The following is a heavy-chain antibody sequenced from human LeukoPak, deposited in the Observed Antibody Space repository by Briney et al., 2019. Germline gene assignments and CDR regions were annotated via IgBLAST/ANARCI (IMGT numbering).Heavy chain of an antibody. CDR3: ARDLRGAPYYYAGLDV. D-gene: IGHD1-26*01. J-gene: IGHJ6*02. CDR1: GGSVSSRTYY. Sequence: PSETLSLTCTVSGGSVSSRTYYWSWLRQPPGKGLEWLGYIYYTGRTNYTPSLKSRVAISVDTSKNQFSLKLSSLTVADTAVYYCARDLRGAPYYYAGLDVWGQGTTVTVSS. V-gene: IGHV4-61*01. CDR2: IYYTGRT.